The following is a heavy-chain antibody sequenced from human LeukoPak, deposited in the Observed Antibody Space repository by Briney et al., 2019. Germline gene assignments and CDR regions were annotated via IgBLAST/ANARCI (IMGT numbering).Heavy chain of an antibody. J-gene: IGHJ5*02. D-gene: IGHD2-21*02. CDR2: VYPGDSDT. V-gene: IGHV5-51*01. Sequence: KPGESLKISCQGSGYTFTNSWIGWVRQVPGKGLEWMGIVYPGDSDTKYSPSFQGQVTFSFDKSINTAYLQWNSLKASDTAMYYCARSGRDLLFTNWFDPWGQGTLVTVSS. CDR1: GYTFTNSW. CDR3: ARSGRDLLFTNWFDP.